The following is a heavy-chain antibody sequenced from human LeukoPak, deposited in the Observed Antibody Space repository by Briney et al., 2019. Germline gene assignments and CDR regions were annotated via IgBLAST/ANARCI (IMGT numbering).Heavy chain of an antibody. V-gene: IGHV4-38-2*02. CDR1: GYSISRGYH. CDR2: VHRSGRT. Sequence: PSETLSLTCSVSGYSISRGYHWGWIRQPPGKGLEWIGSVHRSGRTYYNPSLKSRVTMSADTSKNQFSLKLTSVAAADTAVYYCTRDDWNPDFWGQGTLVTVSS. J-gene: IGHJ4*02. CDR3: TRDDWNPDF. D-gene: IGHD1-1*01.